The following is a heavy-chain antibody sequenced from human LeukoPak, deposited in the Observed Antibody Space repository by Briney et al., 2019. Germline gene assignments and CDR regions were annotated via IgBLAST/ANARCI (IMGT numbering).Heavy chain of an antibody. CDR3: ASLSNQYSSYGH. CDR1: GYTFTSYH. V-gene: IGHV1-46*01. CDR2: INPSGGST. J-gene: IGHJ4*02. D-gene: IGHD6-6*01. Sequence: ASVKVSCKASGYTFTSYHMHWVRQAPGQGLEWMGIINPSGGSTSYAQKFQGRVTMTRDTSTSTVYMELSSPRSEDTAAYYCASLSNQYSSYGHWGQGTLVTVSS.